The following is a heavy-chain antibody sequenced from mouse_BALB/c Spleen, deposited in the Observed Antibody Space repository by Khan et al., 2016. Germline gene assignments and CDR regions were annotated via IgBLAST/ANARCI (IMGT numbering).Heavy chain of an antibody. J-gene: IGHJ2*01. V-gene: IGHV3-2*02. CDR1: GYSITSDYA. CDR3: ARTLLRLYYFDY. D-gene: IGHD1-2*01. CDR2: ISYSGST. Sequence: VQLKESGPGLVKPSQSLSLTCTVTGYSITSDYAWNWIRQFPGNKLEWMGYISYSGSTSYNPSLKSRISITRDTSKNQFFLQLQSVTTEDTDTYYCARTLLRLYYFDYWGQGTTLTVSS.